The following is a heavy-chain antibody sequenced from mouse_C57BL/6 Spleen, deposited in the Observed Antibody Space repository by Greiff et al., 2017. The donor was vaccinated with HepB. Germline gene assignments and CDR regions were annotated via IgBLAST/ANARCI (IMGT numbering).Heavy chain of an antibody. J-gene: IGHJ2*01. V-gene: IGHV5-6*02. CDR3: ARRRERSFDD. CDR2: ISSGGSYT. CDR1: GFTFSSYG. Sequence: EVKLVESGGDLVKPGGSLKLSCAASGFTFSSYGMSWVRQTPDKRLEWVATISSGGSYTYYPDSVKGRFTISRDNAKNTLYMQMSSLKSEDTAMYYCARRRERSFDDWGKGTTLTVSS.